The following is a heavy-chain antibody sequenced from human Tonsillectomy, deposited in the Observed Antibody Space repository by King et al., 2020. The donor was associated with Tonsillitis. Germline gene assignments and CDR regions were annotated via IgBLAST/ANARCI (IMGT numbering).Heavy chain of an antibody. J-gene: IGHJ4*02. V-gene: IGHV4-39*07. D-gene: IGHD3-22*01. CDR3: ARVYDSSSYYSTGFDY. CDR1: GGSISSSSYY. CDR2: IYYSGST. Sequence: LQLQESGPGLVKPSETLSLTCTVSGGSISSSSYYWGWIRQPPGKGLEWIGSIYYSGSTYYNPSLKSRVTISVDTSKNQFSLKLSSVTAADTAVYYCARVYDSSSYYSTGFDYWGQGTLVNVSS.